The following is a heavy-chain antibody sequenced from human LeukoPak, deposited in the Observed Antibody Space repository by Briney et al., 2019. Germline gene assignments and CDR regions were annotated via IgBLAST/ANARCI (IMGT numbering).Heavy chain of an antibody. Sequence: PSETLSLTCAVYGGSFSGYYWSWIRQPPGKGLEWIGEINHSGSTNYNPSLKSRVTISVDTSKNQFSLKLSSVTAADTAVYYCARAPTTVVPYYFDYWGQGTLVTVSS. CDR3: ARAPTTVVPYYFDY. CDR2: INHSGST. J-gene: IGHJ4*02. D-gene: IGHD4-23*01. CDR1: GGSFSGYY. V-gene: IGHV4-34*01.